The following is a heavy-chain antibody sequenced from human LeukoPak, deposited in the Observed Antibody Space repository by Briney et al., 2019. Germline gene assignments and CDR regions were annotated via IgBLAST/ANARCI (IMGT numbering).Heavy chain of an antibody. D-gene: IGHD2-21*02. CDR3: ARDGVTDAFDI. V-gene: IGHV3-7*01. Sequence: PGGSLRLSCAASGFSLGDYWMNWVRQAPGKGLEWVANIKQDGNEKYFVDSVRGRFTISRDNAKNSLFLQMNSLRAEDTAVYYCARDGVTDAFDIWGQGTMVTVSS. CDR1: GFSLGDYW. CDR2: IKQDGNEK. J-gene: IGHJ3*02.